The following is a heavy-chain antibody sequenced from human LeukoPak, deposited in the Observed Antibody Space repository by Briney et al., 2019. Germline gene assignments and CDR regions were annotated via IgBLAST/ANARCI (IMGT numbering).Heavy chain of an antibody. CDR1: GGSISSSGYF. J-gene: IGHJ4*02. CDR2: IYHSGNT. V-gene: IGHV4-39*01. D-gene: IGHD3-22*01. CDR3: ARLLSNDRSGYYPS. Sequence: PSETLSLTCTVSGGSISSSGYFWGWIRQPPGQGLEWIGSIYHSGNTYYNPSLKSRVTLSVDTSKNQFSLKLSSVTAADTAVYYCARLLSNDRSGYYPSWGQGTLVTVSS.